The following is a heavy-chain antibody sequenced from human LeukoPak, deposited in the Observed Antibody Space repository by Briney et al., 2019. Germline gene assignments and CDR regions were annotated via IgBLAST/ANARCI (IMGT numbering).Heavy chain of an antibody. J-gene: IGHJ4*02. CDR3: ATPAGNSYGNYYFDY. CDR1: GCTLTELS. Sequence: GASVKVSCKVSGCTLTELSMHWVRQAPGKGLEWMGGFDPEDGETIYAQKFQGRVTMTEDTSTDTAYMELSSLRSEDTAVYYCATPAGNSYGNYYFDYWGQGTLVTVSS. V-gene: IGHV1-24*01. CDR2: FDPEDGET. D-gene: IGHD5-18*01.